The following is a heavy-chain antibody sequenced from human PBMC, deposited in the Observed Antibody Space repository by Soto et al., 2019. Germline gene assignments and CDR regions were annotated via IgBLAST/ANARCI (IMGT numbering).Heavy chain of an antibody. Sequence: SQTLSLTFVISGDSVSSNSAAWNCISQSPSRGLEWLARTYYTSKWYNDYAVSVKSRITINADTSKNQFSLQLNSVTPEDTAVYYCARVSIIGSYSHFDYWGQGTLVTVSS. CDR2: TYYTSKWYN. CDR1: GDSVSSNSAA. D-gene: IGHD1-26*01. V-gene: IGHV6-1*01. J-gene: IGHJ4*01. CDR3: ARVSIIGSYSHFDY.